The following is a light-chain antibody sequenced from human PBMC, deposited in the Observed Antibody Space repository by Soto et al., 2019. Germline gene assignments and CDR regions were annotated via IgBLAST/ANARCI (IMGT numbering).Light chain of an antibody. Sequence: QLTQSPSSLSASVGDRVIITCRASQSVSRSLNWYQQKTGQAPKLLTYAASTLHSGVPSRFSGSGSGTEFTLTISSLQPEDFATYYCQQNAIIPPWTFGQGTKVDI. V-gene: IGKV1-39*01. CDR1: QSVSRS. CDR2: AAS. J-gene: IGKJ1*01. CDR3: QQNAIIPPWT.